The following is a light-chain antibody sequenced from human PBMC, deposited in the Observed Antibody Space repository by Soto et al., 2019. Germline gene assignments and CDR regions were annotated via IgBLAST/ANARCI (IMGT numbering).Light chain of an antibody. J-gene: IGKJ5*01. CDR3: QQYGSSPFT. Sequence: ETVLTQSPGTLSLSPGERVTLSCRASQSVSNSYLAWYQQKPGQAPRLLIYGASSRATGIPDRFSGSGSGTDFTLTISRLEPEDFAVYYCQQYGSSPFTFGQGTRLEIK. CDR1: QSVSNSY. V-gene: IGKV3-20*01. CDR2: GAS.